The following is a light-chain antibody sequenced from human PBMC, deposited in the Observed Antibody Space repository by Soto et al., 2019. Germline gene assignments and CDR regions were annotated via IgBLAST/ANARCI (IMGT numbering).Light chain of an antibody. CDR2: DAS. J-gene: IGKJ4*01. V-gene: IGKV3-15*01. CDR3: QQYGSSPLT. CDR1: QSVRSK. Sequence: EIVMTQSPGTLSVSPGERATLSCRASQSVRSKLAWYQQKPGQAPRLLIYDASTRATGIPARFSGSGSGTEFTLTISSLQSEDFAVYYCQQYGSSPLTFGGGTKVEIK.